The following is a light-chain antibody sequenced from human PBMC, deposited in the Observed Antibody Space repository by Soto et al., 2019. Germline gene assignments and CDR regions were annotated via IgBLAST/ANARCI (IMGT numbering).Light chain of an antibody. Sequence: QSVLTQPASVSGSPGQSITISCTGTSSDFGNYNLVSWYQQHPGKVPKLILFEVNKRPSGVSGRFSGSKSGNTASLTISGLQAEVEADYYCCSFTSSNTHVFGTGTKLTVL. J-gene: IGLJ1*01. CDR3: CSFTSSNTHV. CDR1: SSDFGNYNL. CDR2: EVN. V-gene: IGLV2-23*02.